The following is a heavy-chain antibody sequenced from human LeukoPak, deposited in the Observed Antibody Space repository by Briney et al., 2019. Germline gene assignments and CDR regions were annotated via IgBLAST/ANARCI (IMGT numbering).Heavy chain of an antibody. CDR1: GYTFTGYY. V-gene: IGHV1-2*02. D-gene: IGHD3-3*02. CDR2: INPNSGGT. CDR3: ARSGYSIWYYFDY. J-gene: IGHJ4*02. Sequence: ASVKVSCKASGYTFTGYYMHWVRQAPGQGLEWMGWINPNSGGTNYAQKFQGRVTMTRDTSISTAYMELSRLRSDDTAVYYCARSGYSIWYYFDYWGQGTLVTVSS.